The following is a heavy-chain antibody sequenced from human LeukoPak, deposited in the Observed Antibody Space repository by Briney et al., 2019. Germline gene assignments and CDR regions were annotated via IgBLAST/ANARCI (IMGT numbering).Heavy chain of an antibody. Sequence: GGSLRLSCAASGFTFSSYAMSWVRQAPGKGLEWVSAISGSGSSTYYADSVKGRFTISRDNSRNTLYLQMNSLRAEDTAVYYCANRGHYDFWSGYLFDYWGQGTLVTVSS. V-gene: IGHV3-23*01. CDR3: ANRGHYDFWSGYLFDY. J-gene: IGHJ4*02. CDR1: GFTFSSYA. CDR2: ISGSGSST. D-gene: IGHD3-3*01.